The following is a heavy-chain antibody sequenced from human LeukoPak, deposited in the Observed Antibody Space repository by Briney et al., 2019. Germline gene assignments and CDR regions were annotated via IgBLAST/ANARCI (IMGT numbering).Heavy chain of an antibody. CDR3: AKVRIGTDSSGYYYPLDY. D-gene: IGHD3-22*01. CDR1: GFTFSSYS. CDR2: ISGSGGST. V-gene: IGHV3-23*01. Sequence: PGGSLRLSCAASGFTFSSYSMNWVRQAPGKGLEWVSAISGSGGSTYYADSVKGRFTISRDNSKNTLYLQMNSLRAEDTAVYYCAKVRIGTDSSGYYYPLDYWGQGTLVTVSS. J-gene: IGHJ4*02.